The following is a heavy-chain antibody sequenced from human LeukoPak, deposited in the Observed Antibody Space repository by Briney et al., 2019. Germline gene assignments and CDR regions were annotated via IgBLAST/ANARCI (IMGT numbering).Heavy chain of an antibody. V-gene: IGHV3-48*03. Sequence: GGSLRLSCVASGSTFTSYDFNWVRQAPGEGLEWVSYISNGGGTISYADSVKGRFTISRDNAKNSVFLQMNTLRAEDTAVYYCARDSYMFGSDYWGQGTLVTVSS. CDR2: ISNGGGTI. J-gene: IGHJ4*02. CDR1: GSTFTSYD. D-gene: IGHD3-10*02. CDR3: ARDSYMFGSDY.